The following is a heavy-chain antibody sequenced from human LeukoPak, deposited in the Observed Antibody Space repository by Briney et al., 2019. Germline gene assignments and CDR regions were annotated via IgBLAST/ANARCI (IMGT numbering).Heavy chain of an antibody. J-gene: IGHJ4*02. Sequence: GVSLRLSCAASGFSFTTNWMHWVRQTPGKRLEWVAELNEDGTVKYYVDSVKGRFTISRDNTKNSLYLQMNRLRAEDTGVYFCANVPRSTVSYWGRGTLVTVSS. V-gene: IGHV3-7*01. CDR3: ANVPRSTVSY. D-gene: IGHD1-14*01. CDR2: LNEDGTVK. CDR1: GFSFTTNW.